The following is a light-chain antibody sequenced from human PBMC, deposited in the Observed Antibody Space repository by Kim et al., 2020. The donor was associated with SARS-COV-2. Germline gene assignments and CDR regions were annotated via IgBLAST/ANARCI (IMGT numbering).Light chain of an antibody. V-gene: IGLV6-57*02. CDR3: QSYDSSNWV. J-gene: IGLJ3*02. CDR2: EDN. Sequence: NFMLTQPHSVSESPWKTVTISCTGSSGSIANNYVQWYQQRPGSAPTTVIYEDNQRPSGVPDRFSGSVDSSSNSASLTISGLKTEDEADYYCQSYDSSNWVFGGGTQLTVL. CDR1: SGSIANNY.